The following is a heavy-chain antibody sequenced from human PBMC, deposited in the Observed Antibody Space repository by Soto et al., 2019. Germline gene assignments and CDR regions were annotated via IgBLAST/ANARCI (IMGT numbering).Heavy chain of an antibody. CDR1: GGSISSGSYY. V-gene: IGHV4-31*03. CDR3: ARDRGYCSSTSCYTERYNWFDP. CDR2: IYYSGST. D-gene: IGHD2-2*02. J-gene: IGHJ5*02. Sequence: PSETLSLTCTVSGGSISSGSYYWSWIRQHPGKGLEWIGYIYYSGSTYYNPSLKSRVTISVDTSKNQFSLKLSSVTAADTAVYYCARDRGYCSSTSCYTERYNWFDPWGQGTLVTVSS.